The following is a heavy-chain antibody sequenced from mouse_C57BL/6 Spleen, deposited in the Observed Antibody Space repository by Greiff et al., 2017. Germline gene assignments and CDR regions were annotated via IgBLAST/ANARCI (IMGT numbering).Heavy chain of an antibody. D-gene: IGHD1-1*01. Sequence: QVQLQQPGAELVKPGASVKMSCKASGYTFTSYWITWVKQRPGQGLEWIGDIYPGSGSTNYNEKFKSKATLTVDTSYSTAYMQLSSLTSEDSAVYYCARWGLDGSHAMDYWGQGTSVTVSS. CDR2: IYPGSGST. J-gene: IGHJ4*01. CDR1: GYTFTSYW. V-gene: IGHV1-55*01. CDR3: ARWGLDGSHAMDY.